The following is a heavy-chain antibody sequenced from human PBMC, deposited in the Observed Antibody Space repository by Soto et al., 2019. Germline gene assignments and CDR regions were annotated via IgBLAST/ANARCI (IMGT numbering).Heavy chain of an antibody. V-gene: IGHV4-4*02. J-gene: IGHJ4*02. CDR1: SGSLSSDTW. CDR3: ARGGNGYDYDN. Sequence: HVQLQDSGPGLVKPSGTLSLTCAVSSGSLSSDTWWTWFRQPPGKGLEWIGEIYYSGITKYNPSHKRRVNMSIDKAKNQVSRHLSSVTAADKAVYYCARGGNGYDYDNWGQGPLVTVSS. CDR2: IYYSGIT. D-gene: IGHD5-12*01.